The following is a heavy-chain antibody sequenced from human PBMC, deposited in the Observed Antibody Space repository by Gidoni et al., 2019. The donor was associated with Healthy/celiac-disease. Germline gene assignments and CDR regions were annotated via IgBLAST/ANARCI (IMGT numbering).Heavy chain of an antibody. CDR2: SSGSGGST. CDR1: GFTFSSYA. Sequence: EVQLLESGGGLVQPGGSLRLSCAASGFTFSSYAMSWVRQAPGKGLEWVSASSGSGGSTYYADSVKGRFTISRDNSKNTLYLQMNSLRAEDTAVYYCAKATTVTTLFDYWGQGTLVTVSS. D-gene: IGHD4-17*01. CDR3: AKATTVTTLFDY. V-gene: IGHV3-23*01. J-gene: IGHJ4*02.